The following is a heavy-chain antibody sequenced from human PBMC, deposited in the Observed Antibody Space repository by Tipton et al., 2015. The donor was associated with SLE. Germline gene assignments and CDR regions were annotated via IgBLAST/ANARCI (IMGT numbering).Heavy chain of an antibody. CDR1: AYTFTAYY. J-gene: IGHJ3*02. CDR2: LDPNSGDA. V-gene: IGHV1-2*02. D-gene: IGHD3-10*01. CDR3: ARDLGYYYGSGAYYASDI. Sequence: QLVQSGAEVKKPGASVKVSCKASAYTFTAYYVHWVRQAPGQGLEWMGWLDPNSGDAYSAQKFRGRLTMTRDTSITTAYMELTSLRSDDTAVYFCARDLGYYYGSGAYYASDIWGQGTMVTVSS.